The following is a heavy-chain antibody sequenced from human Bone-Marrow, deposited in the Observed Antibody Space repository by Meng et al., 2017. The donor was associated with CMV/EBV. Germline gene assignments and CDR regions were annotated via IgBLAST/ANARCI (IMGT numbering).Heavy chain of an antibody. Sequence: SGASISSPSDFWGWIRQSPGKGLEWLGSVSYTGSTYYNPSLESRVTISGDASTDQFSLRMASVTAADTAVYYCASSDYYAPLIWFNAWGQGTLVTVSS. CDR3: ASSDYYAPLIWFNA. J-gene: IGHJ5*02. CDR1: GASISSPSDF. D-gene: IGHD3-22*01. V-gene: IGHV4-39*07. CDR2: VSYTGST.